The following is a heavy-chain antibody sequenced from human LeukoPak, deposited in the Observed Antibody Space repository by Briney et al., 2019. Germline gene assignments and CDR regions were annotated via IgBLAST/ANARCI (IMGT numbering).Heavy chain of an antibody. CDR2: INPNGGGT. V-gene: IGHV1-2*02. D-gene: IGHD6-13*01. Sequence: ASVKVSCTASGYTFTGYYMHWVRQAPGQGLEWMGWINPNGGGTNYAQKFQGRVTMTRDTSISTAYMELSRLRSDDTAVYYCATIAAAGTPDPYYFDYWGQGTLVTVSS. CDR3: ATIAAAGTPDPYYFDY. J-gene: IGHJ4*02. CDR1: GYTFTGYY.